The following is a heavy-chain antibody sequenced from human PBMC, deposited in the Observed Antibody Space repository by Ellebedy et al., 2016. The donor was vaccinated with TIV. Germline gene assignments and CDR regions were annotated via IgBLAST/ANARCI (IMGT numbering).Heavy chain of an antibody. CDR2: IITIYGTA. Sequence: ASVKVSXKASGDTLRNYAFSWVRQAPGQGLKWIGGIITIYGTANYAQKFQGRVTITADESTSTVYMELSSLRSEDTAVYYCARPPDAAKVMGYWYYYMDVWGKGTTVTVSS. V-gene: IGHV1-69*13. CDR1: GDTLRNYA. CDR3: ARPPDAAKVMGYWYYYMDV. J-gene: IGHJ6*03. D-gene: IGHD5-18*01.